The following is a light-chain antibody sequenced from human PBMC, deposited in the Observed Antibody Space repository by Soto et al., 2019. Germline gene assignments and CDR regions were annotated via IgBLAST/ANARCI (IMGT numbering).Light chain of an antibody. V-gene: IGLV3-21*04. CDR3: QVWDSSSDHWV. J-gene: IGLJ3*02. CDR2: YDS. CDR1: NIGSKS. Sequence: SYELTQPPSVSVAPGKTARITCGGNNIGSKSVHWYQQKPGQAPVLVIYYDSDRPSGIPEGFSGSNSGNTATLTISRVEAGDEADYYCQVWDSSSDHWVFGGGTKLTVL.